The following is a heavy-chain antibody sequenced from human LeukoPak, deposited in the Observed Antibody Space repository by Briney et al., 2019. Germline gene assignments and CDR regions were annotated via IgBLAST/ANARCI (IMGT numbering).Heavy chain of an antibody. J-gene: IGHJ1*01. Sequence: PSETLSLTCTVSGGSISSSSYYWGWLRQPPGKGLEWIGSIYYSGNTYYSPSLKSRVTISVDTSKNQFSLKLSSVTAADTAVYYCARQSKGIIVITDFQHWGQGTLVTVSS. CDR2: IYYSGNT. CDR1: GGSISSSSYY. CDR3: ARQSKGIIVITDFQH. D-gene: IGHD3-22*01. V-gene: IGHV4-39*01.